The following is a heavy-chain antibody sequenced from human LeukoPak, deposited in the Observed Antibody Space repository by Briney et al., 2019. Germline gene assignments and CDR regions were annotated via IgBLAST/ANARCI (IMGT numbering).Heavy chain of an antibody. V-gene: IGHV3-21*01. CDR2: ISSGSSYI. J-gene: IGHJ3*02. D-gene: IGHD3-22*01. CDR1: GFTFSSYS. CDR3: ARDLHYYDSSGYYRNGAFDI. Sequence: GGSLRLSCAASGFTFSSYSMNWVRQAPGKGLEWVSSISSGSSYIYYADSVKGRFTISRDNAKNSLYLQMNSLRAEDTAVYYCARDLHYYDSSGYYRNGAFDIWGQGTMVTVSS.